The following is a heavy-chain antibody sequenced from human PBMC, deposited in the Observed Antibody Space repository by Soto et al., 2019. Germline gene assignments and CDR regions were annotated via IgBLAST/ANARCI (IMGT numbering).Heavy chain of an antibody. CDR3: ARVVILGYCSSTSCYSNGMDV. J-gene: IGHJ6*02. Sequence: PGGSLRLSCAASGFTVSSNYMSWVRQAPGKGLEWVSVIYSGGSTYYADSEKGRFTISRDNSKNTLYLQMNSLRAEDTAVYYCARVVILGYCSSTSCYSNGMDVWGQGTTVTVSS. CDR1: GFTVSSNY. D-gene: IGHD2-2*02. V-gene: IGHV3-53*01. CDR2: IYSGGST.